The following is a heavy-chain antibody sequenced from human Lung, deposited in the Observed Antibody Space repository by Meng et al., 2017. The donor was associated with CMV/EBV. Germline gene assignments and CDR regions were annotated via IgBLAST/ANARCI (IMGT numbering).Heavy chain of an antibody. D-gene: IGHD7-27*01. J-gene: IGHJ4*02. CDR3: GRDLTGERDQ. V-gene: IGHV3-74*03. Sequence: VQLVESGVGLVQPGGSLRLSCADSGFTFSSYWTHWVRQVPGEGLVWVSRINEDGSFTSYAGSVKGRFTISRDNAKNTLYLQMNTLRVDDSAVYYCGRDLTGERDQWGQGTLVTVSS. CDR2: INEDGSFT. CDR1: GFTFSSYW.